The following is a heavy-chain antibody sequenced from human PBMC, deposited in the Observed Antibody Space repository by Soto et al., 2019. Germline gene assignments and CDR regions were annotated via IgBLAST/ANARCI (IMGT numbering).Heavy chain of an antibody. Sequence: PSETLSLTCTVSGDSISSNQWGWIRQPPGKGLEWIGYISKSGSANHNPSLKSRVTMSIDVAKNQFSLRLSSMTAADTAVYFCAREHMGSLDYWGHGTLVTVSS. J-gene: IGHJ4*01. D-gene: IGHD3-10*01. V-gene: IGHV4-59*01. CDR3: AREHMGSLDY. CDR2: ISKSGSA. CDR1: GDSISSNQ.